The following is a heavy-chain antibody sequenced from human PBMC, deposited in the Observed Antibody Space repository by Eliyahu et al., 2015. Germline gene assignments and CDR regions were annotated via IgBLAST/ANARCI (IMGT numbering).Heavy chain of an antibody. D-gene: IGHD4-17*01. J-gene: IGHJ4*02. CDR1: GYTFTSYI. CDR2: INAGNGNT. Sequence: QDQLVQSGVEVRKPGASVKVSCKGSGYTFTSYIIHWVRQAPGQRLEWMGWINAGNGNTKYSQKFYGRVTFTRDTSASTAYMELNSLRSEDTAVYYCARGYGDDPDYWGQGTLVTVSS. CDR3: ARGYGDDPDY. V-gene: IGHV1-3*01.